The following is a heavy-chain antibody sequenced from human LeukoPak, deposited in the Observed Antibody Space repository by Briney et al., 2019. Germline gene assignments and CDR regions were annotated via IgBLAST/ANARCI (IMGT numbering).Heavy chain of an antibody. J-gene: IGHJ4*02. CDR2: IWHDSREE. CDR3: ARVGSSGWVWTAFYYLDN. Sequence: GGSLRLSCAASGFPFNSFGMHWVRQAPGKGLGGVAGIWHDSREEYYTDSGKGRFTIARDNSRNILYLQMNSLRVEATAVYYRARVGSSGWVWTAFYYLDNWGQGPLVPVSS. CDR1: GFPFNSFG. D-gene: IGHD6-19*01. V-gene: IGHV3-33*01.